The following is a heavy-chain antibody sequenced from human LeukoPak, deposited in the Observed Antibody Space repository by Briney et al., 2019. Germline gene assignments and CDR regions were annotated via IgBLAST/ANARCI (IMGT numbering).Heavy chain of an antibody. CDR2: IIPIFGTA. V-gene: IGHV1-69*13. Sequence: GASVKVSCKASGGTFSSYAISWVRQAPGQGLEWMGGIIPIFGTANYAQKFQGRVTITADESTSTAYMELSSLRSEDTAVYYCARKEMEIPDAFDIWGQGTMVTVSS. CDR1: GGTFSSYA. D-gene: IGHD5-24*01. J-gene: IGHJ3*02. CDR3: ARKEMEIPDAFDI.